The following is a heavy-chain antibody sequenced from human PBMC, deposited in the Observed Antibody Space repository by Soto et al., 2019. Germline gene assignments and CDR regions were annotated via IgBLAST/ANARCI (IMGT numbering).Heavy chain of an antibody. CDR3: AGPRVTCYDDRGDFDL. D-gene: IGHD3-22*01. CDR1: GGTFSSYA. J-gene: IGHJ3*01. V-gene: IGHV1-69*01. CDR2: IIPTCGTA. Sequence: QVQLVQSGAEVKKPGASVKVSCKASGGTFSSYAISWVRQAPGQGLEWMGGIIPTCGTANYAQKFQGRVTITADESTSTANMVMSSVTAEDTAVYYCAGPRVTCYDDRGDFDLWGQGTMVTVSS.